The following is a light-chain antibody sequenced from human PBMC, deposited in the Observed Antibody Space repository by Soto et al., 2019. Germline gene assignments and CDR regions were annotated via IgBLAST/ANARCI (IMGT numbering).Light chain of an antibody. CDR1: QTVIRY. J-gene: IGKJ3*01. V-gene: IGKV1-39*01. Sequence: IQMTQFPSSLSASVGDRVTITCRAGQTVIRYLNWYQQKPGRAPNLLIYAVSNLQSGVPSRFSGSGSGTEFTLTISDLQPEDFATYHCQQSYSTLFTFGPGTKVEIK. CDR2: AVS. CDR3: QQSYSTLFT.